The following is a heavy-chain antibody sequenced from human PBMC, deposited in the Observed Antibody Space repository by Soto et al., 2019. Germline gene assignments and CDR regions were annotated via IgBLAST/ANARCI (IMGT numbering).Heavy chain of an antibody. CDR3: APRSGSYFSTIFDY. CDR2: IYYSGST. V-gene: IGHV4-59*08. J-gene: IGHJ4*02. Sequence: QVQLQESGPGLVKPSETLSLTCTVSGGSISSYYWSWIRQPPGKGLEWIGYIYYSGSTNYNPSLKRRVPTSVDTPNIQFSLKLSSVTAADTAVYYCAPRSGSYFSTIFDYWRPRTLVTVSS. D-gene: IGHD1-26*01. CDR1: GGSISSYY.